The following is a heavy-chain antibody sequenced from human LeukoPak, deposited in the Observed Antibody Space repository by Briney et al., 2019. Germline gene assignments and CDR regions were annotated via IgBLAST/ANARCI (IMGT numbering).Heavy chain of an antibody. J-gene: IGHJ5*02. CDR1: GFTFSSYA. D-gene: IGHD2-2*02. V-gene: IGHV3-23*01. Sequence: GGSLRLSCAASGFTFSSYAMSWVRQAPGKGLEWVSAISGSGGSTYYADSVKGRFTISRDNSKNTLYLQMNSQRAEDTAVYYCAKGYCSSTSCYSRFDPWGQGTLVTVSS. CDR3: AKGYCSSTSCYSRFDP. CDR2: ISGSGGST.